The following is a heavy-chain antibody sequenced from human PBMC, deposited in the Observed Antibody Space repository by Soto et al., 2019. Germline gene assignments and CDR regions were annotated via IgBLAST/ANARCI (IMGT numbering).Heavy chain of an antibody. Sequence: TSETLSLTCTVSGGSISSGGYYWSWIRQHPGKGLEWIGYIYYSGSTYYNPSLKSRVTISVDTSKNQFSLDLQMNSLKTEDTAVYYCARLWDRWFDTWGQGTLVTVSS. CDR2: IYYSGST. D-gene: IGHD1-26*01. CDR1: GGSISSGGYY. J-gene: IGHJ5*02. V-gene: IGHV4-31*03. CDR3: ARLWDRWFDT.